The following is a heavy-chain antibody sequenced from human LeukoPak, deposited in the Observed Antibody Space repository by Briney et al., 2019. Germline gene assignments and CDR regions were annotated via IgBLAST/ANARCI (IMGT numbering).Heavy chain of an antibody. Sequence: GGSLRLCCSASGFTFSSYAMHWVRQAPGKGLEYVSAISSNGGSTYYADSVKGSFTISRDNSKNTLYLQMSSLRAEDTAVYYCVKTGRTTRSPTYYFDYWGQGTLVTVSS. CDR3: VKTGRTTRSPTYYFDY. CDR1: GFTFSSYA. V-gene: IGHV3-64D*06. J-gene: IGHJ4*02. D-gene: IGHD1-1*01. CDR2: ISSNGGST.